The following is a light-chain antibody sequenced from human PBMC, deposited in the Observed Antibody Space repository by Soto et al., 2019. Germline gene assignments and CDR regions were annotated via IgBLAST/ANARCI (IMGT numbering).Light chain of an antibody. J-gene: IGKJ2*02. Sequence: DIEMTQSPSSLSASVGDRVTLTCRASQGISTYLNWYQHKPGKAPKLLIYAASLLHSGVPSRFSGSGSGTAFTLILSSLQPDDFAVYYCQQSYSSPRTFGQGTKLEI. V-gene: IGKV1-39*01. CDR3: QQSYSSPRT. CDR2: AAS. CDR1: QGISTY.